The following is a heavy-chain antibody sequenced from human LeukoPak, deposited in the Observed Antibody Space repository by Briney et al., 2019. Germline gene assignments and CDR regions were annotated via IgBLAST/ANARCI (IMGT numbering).Heavy chain of an antibody. V-gene: IGHV6-1*01. D-gene: IGHD1-1*01. CDR2: TYYRSKWYN. Sequence: SQTLSLSCAISGYSVSSNSAAWNWIRQSPSRGLEWLGRTYYRSKWYNDYAVSVKSRITINPDTSKNQFSLQLNSVAPEDTAVYYCASFSRYTDAFDIWGQGTMVTVSS. CDR1: GYSVSSNSAA. CDR3: ASFSRYTDAFDI. J-gene: IGHJ3*02.